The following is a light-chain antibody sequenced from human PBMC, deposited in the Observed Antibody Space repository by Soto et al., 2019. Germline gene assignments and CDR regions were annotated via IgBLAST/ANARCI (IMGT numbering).Light chain of an antibody. CDR3: SSFTTSSSLVV. CDR2: EAS. J-gene: IGLJ2*01. CDR1: SSDVGSRNL. V-gene: IGLV2-14*02. Sequence: QSVLTQPASVSGSPGQSITISCTGTSSDVGSRNLVSWYQQYPGKAPKVIIFEASKRPSGVSNRFSGSKSGNTASLTISGLQAEDEADYYCSSFTTSSSLVVFGGGTKLTVL.